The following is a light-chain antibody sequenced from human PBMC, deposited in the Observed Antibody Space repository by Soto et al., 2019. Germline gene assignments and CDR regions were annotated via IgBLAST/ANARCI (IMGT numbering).Light chain of an antibody. J-gene: IGKJ1*01. CDR2: GAS. Sequence: EIVLTQSPGTLSLSPGERATLSCRASQTVSTNYLAWYQQKPGQAPRLLIYGASTRATGIPARFSGSGSGTEFTLTISSLQSEDFAVYYCQQYSNWPWTFGQGTKVDIK. CDR3: QQYSNWPWT. V-gene: IGKV3-15*01. CDR1: QTVSTN.